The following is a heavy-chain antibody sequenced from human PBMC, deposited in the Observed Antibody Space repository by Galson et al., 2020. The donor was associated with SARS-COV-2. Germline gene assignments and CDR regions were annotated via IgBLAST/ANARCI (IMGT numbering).Heavy chain of an antibody. D-gene: IGHD3-10*01. Sequence: SETLSLTCTVPAGSFGTYYWSWIRQAPGKGLEWIGHTYYRRNNYNPSLKSRVTISADTSKNQFSLKLSSVTAADTAVYYCARGRYYYGLGNYYPYFDYWGQGTLVTVSS. CDR2: TYYRRN. V-gene: IGHV4-59*01. CDR3: ARGRYYYGLGNYYPYFDY. J-gene: IGHJ4*02. CDR1: AGSFGTYY.